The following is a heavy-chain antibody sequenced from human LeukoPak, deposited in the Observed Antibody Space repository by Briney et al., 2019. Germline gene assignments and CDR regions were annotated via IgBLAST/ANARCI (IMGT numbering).Heavy chain of an antibody. V-gene: IGHV1-69*01. CDR1: GGTFSSYA. D-gene: IGHD6-6*01. Sequence: GASVKVSCKASGGTFSSYAISWVRQAPGQGLEWMGGIIPIFGTANYAQKFQGRVTITADESTSTAYMELSSLRSEDTAVYYCARDHVGSSSSGLGYAFDIWGQGTMVTVSS. CDR2: IIPIFGTA. J-gene: IGHJ3*02. CDR3: ARDHVGSSSSGLGYAFDI.